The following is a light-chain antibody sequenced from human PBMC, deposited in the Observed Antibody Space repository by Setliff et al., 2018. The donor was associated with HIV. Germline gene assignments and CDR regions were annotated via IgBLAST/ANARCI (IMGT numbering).Light chain of an antibody. CDR3: QAWDSSTVAYV. V-gene: IGLV3-1*01. CDR1: TLGNKY. Sequence: SYELTQPPSVSVSPGQTASITCSGDTLGNKYVSWYQQKPGQSPVLVIYQDTKRPSGIPERFSASNSGNTATLTISGTQAMGEADFYCQAWDSSTVAYVFGTGTKV. CDR2: QDT. J-gene: IGLJ1*01.